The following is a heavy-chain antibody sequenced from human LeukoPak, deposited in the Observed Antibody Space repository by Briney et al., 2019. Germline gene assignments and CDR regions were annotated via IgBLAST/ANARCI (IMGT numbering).Heavy chain of an antibody. J-gene: IGHJ4*02. CDR1: GLTFSSYS. Sequence: TGGSLRLSCAASGLTFSSYSMNWVRQAPGKGLEWVSSISSSSSYIYYADSVKGRFTISRDNAKNSLYLQMNSLRAEDTAVYYCAREVYSSGSYDYWGQGTLVTVSS. CDR3: AREVYSSGSYDY. D-gene: IGHD3-22*01. CDR2: ISSSSSYI. V-gene: IGHV3-21*01.